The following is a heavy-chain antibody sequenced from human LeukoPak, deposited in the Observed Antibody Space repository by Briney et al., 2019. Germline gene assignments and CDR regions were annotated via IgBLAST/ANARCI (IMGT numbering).Heavy chain of an antibody. V-gene: IGHV4-34*01. J-gene: IGHJ2*01. CDR1: GGSFSAYY. CDR3: ARRGTDYWHFDL. CDR2: INHSGST. Sequence: SETLSLTCAVYGGSFSAYYWSWIRQPPGKGLEWIGEINHSGSTNYNPSLKSRVTISVDTSKNQFSLKLSSVTAADTAVYYCARRGTDYWHFDLWGRGTLVTVSS. D-gene: IGHD3-16*01.